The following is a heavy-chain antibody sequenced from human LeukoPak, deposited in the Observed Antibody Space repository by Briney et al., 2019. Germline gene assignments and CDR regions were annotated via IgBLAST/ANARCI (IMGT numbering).Heavy chain of an antibody. Sequence: PGGSLRLSCAASGFTFSSYSMNWVRQAPGKGLEWVSSISSSSYIYYADSVKGRFTISRDNAKNSLYLQMNSLRAEDTAVYYCAREWDYGDYPFDYWGQGTLVTVSS. D-gene: IGHD4-17*01. CDR1: GFTFSSYS. V-gene: IGHV3-21*01. J-gene: IGHJ4*02. CDR3: AREWDYGDYPFDY. CDR2: ISSSSYI.